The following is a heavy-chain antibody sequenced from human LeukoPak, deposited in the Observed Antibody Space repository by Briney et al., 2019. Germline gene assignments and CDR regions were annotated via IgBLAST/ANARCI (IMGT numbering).Heavy chain of an antibody. Sequence: GGSLRLSCAASGFTFSSYGMHWVRQAPGKGLEWVAVISHDGSNKYYADSVKGRFTICRDNAKNSLYLQMNRLRGEDMAVYYCAELGITMIGGVWGKGTTVTISS. CDR3: AELGITMIGGV. J-gene: IGHJ6*04. CDR2: ISHDGSNK. CDR1: GFTFSSYG. V-gene: IGHV3-30*18. D-gene: IGHD3-10*02.